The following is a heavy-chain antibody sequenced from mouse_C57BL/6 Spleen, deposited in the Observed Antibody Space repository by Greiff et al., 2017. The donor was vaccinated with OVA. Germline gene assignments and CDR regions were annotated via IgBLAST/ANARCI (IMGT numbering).Heavy chain of an antibody. CDR3: AKIITTVVPFDH. D-gene: IGHD1-1*01. V-gene: IGHV14-3*01. CDR2: IDPATGNT. J-gene: IGHJ2*01. Sequence: VQLQQSVAELVRPGASVKLSCTASGFNIKNTYMHWVKQRPEQGLEWIGRIDPATGNTKYAPKFQGKATITADTSSNTAYLQHSSLTSEDTAIYYWAKIITTVVPFDHGGQGTTLTGSS. CDR1: GFNIKNTY.